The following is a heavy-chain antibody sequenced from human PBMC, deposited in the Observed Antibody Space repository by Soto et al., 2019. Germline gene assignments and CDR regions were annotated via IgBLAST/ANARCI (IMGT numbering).Heavy chain of an antibody. CDR3: AKGFRSLEWYSLAPFDY. Sequence: EVKVLESGGGLVQPGGSLRLSCAASGFTFDTYALNWVRQAPGKGLEWVSAIGSSGSTYYADSVKGRFTISRDTPKKTLYIQMNSLRVEDTAKYYGAKGFRSLEWYSLAPFDYWGQGALVTVSS. J-gene: IGHJ4*02. D-gene: IGHD3-3*01. CDR1: GFTFDTYA. CDR2: IGSSGST. V-gene: IGHV3-23*01.